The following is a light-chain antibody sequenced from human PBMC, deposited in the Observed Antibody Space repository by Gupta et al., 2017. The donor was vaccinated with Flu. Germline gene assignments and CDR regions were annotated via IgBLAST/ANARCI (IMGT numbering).Light chain of an antibody. CDR3: HSSNISSQV. CDR2: EDN. CDR1: SGSIASKY. Sequence: NFMLTQHHSVSGSPWKTVTIACPLSSGSIASKYVQWYQLRPGNSPITVIYEDNQRPSGVPDRFSGSIDSASNSAALTIPGLKDEDEADYYCHSSNISSQVFGGGTKVTVL. V-gene: IGLV6-57*01. J-gene: IGLJ2*01.